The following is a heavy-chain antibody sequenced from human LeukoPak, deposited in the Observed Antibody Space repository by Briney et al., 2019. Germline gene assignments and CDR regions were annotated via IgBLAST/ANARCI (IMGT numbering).Heavy chain of an antibody. D-gene: IGHD6-19*01. CDR1: ARSSSRHY. Sequence: PSSTLSLNRNVSARSSSRHYRRRIPHTPRNLLQLIGYIYASGSTDYNPSLKSRVTISVDTSKNQFSLKLNSVTAADTAVNYCARHSISGCGVFDYWGQGTLVTVSS. V-gene: IGHV4-4*09. CDR2: IYASGST. J-gene: IGHJ4*02. CDR3: ARHSISGCGVFDY.